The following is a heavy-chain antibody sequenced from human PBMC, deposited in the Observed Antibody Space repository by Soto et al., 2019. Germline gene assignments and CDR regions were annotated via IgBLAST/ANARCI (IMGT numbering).Heavy chain of an antibody. CDR3: AKGSSYIQGWFDP. CDR1: GFTFSSDA. J-gene: IGHJ5*02. CDR2: ISGSGGST. V-gene: IGHV3-23*01. Sequence: PWGSLRLSCAASGFTFSSDAMRWVHKAPGKGLEWVSAISGSGGSTYYADSVKGRFTISRDNSKNTLYLQMSSLRAEDTAVYYCAKGSSYIQGWFDPWGQGTLVTVSS. D-gene: IGHD3-10*01.